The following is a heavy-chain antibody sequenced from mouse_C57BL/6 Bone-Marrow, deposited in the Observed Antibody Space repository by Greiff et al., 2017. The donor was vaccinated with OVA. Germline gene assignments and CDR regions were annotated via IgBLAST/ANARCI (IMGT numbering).Heavy chain of an antibody. CDR1: GYTFTSYW. Sequence: QVQLQQPGAELVKPGASVKLSCKASGYTFTSYWMHWVKQRPGQGLEWIGMIHPNSGSTNYNEKFKSKATLTVDKSSSTAYMQLSSLTSEDSAVYSDGSGVITTVSAPWFAYWGQGTLVTVSS. CDR2: IHPNSGST. J-gene: IGHJ3*01. D-gene: IGHD1-1*01. CDR3: GSGVITTVSAPWFAY. V-gene: IGHV1-64*01.